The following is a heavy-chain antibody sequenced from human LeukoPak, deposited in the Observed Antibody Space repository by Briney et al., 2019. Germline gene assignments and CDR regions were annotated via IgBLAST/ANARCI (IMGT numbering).Heavy chain of an antibody. Sequence: KTSETLSLTCTVSGGSISSGGYYWSWIRLHPGKGLEWIGYIYYSGSTYYNPSLKSRVTISVDTSKNQFSLKLSSVTAADTAVYYCARGSPKWELLFWFDPWGQGTLVTVSS. CDR1: GGSISSGGYY. V-gene: IGHV4-31*03. D-gene: IGHD1-26*01. J-gene: IGHJ5*02. CDR3: ARGSPKWELLFWFDP. CDR2: IYYSGST.